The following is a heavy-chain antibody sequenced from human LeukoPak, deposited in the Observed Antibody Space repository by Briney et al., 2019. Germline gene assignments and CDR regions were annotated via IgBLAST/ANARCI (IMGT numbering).Heavy chain of an antibody. CDR3: AKSPVSSCRGSFCYPFDY. D-gene: IGHD2-15*01. Sequence: GGSLRLSCAASGFTFSSYSMNWVRQAPGKGLEWVSAISGSDDGTYYADSVKGRFTISRDNSRNTLYLQMNTLRAEDTAVYFCAKSPVSSCRGSFCYPFDYWGQGNLVTVSS. J-gene: IGHJ4*02. CDR2: ISGSDDGT. CDR1: GFTFSSYS. V-gene: IGHV3-23*01.